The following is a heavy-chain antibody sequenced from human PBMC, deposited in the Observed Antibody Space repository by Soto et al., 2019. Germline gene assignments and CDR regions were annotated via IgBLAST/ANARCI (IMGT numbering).Heavy chain of an antibody. CDR3: AAGDTTGPDAFDI. Sequence: AESLKISCKGSGYNFANYWMGWGRQMPGKGLEWMGMIFPGDSDTKNSPSLQGQITMSVDKSGSSAYLQWRSLKASDTAMYYCAAGDTTGPDAFDIWGQGTMVTVSS. J-gene: IGHJ3*02. D-gene: IGHD1-1*01. V-gene: IGHV5-51*01. CDR2: IFPGDSDT. CDR1: GYNFANYW.